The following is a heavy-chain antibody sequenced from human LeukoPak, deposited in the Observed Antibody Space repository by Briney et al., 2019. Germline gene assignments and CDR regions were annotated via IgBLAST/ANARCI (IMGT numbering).Heavy chain of an antibody. CDR2: ISYDGSNK. V-gene: IGHV3-30*18. CDR1: GFTFSSYG. J-gene: IGHJ4*02. Sequence: PGGSLRLSCAASGFTFSSYGMHWVRQAPGKGLEWVAVISYDGSNKYYADSVKGRFTISRDNSKNTLYLQMNSLRAEDTAVYYCAKSSKDWGQGTLVTVSS. CDR3: AKSSKD.